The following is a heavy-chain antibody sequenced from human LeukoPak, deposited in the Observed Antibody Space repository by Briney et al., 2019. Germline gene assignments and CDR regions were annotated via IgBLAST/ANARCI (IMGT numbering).Heavy chain of an antibody. CDR1: GHSISSGYY. D-gene: IGHD6-6*01. Sequence: SETLSLTCTVSGHSISSGYYWGWIRQPPGKGLEWIGSIYHSGSTYYNPSLKSRVTISVDTSKNQFSLKLSSVTAADTAVYYCARDPAIVIAARGAFDIWGQGTMVTVSS. CDR3: ARDPAIVIAARGAFDI. CDR2: IYHSGST. J-gene: IGHJ3*02. V-gene: IGHV4-38-2*02.